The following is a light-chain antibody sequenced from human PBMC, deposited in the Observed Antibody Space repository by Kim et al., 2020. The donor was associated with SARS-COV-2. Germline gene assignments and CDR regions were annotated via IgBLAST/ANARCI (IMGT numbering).Light chain of an antibody. CDR1: RNVGGN. CDR3: QQYDNWPPWT. Sequence: SPAGKATHACRACRNVGGNIAWYQQKPGQAPRRLSYVATTRAAGIPARFSGSGSGTEVTLTISSLQSEDFAVYYCQQYDNWPPWTFGQGTKVDIK. V-gene: IGKV3-15*01. CDR2: VAT. J-gene: IGKJ1*01.